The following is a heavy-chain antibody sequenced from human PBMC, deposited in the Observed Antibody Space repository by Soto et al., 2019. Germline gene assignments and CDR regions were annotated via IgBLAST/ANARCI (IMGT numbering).Heavy chain of an antibody. D-gene: IGHD2-2*02. Sequence: QVQLVQSGAEVKTPGSSLKVSCTVSGSRFSNYVISWVRQAPGHGLECLGRIIPIFNTTQYAQKFQGRVTITSDKSTNTASLELSSLRSDDTAGYYCAREGRGKKAGYNGLVSLGYWGQGTLVTVSS. CDR3: AREGRGKKAGYNGLVSLGY. CDR2: IIPIFNTT. J-gene: IGHJ4*02. V-gene: IGHV1-69*06. CDR1: GSRFSNYV.